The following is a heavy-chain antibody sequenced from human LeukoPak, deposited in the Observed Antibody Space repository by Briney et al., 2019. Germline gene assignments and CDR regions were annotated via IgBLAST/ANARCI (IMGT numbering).Heavy chain of an antibody. CDR3: ARFRYYGSGSYPSYYYGMDV. CDR1: GGSISSYY. V-gene: IGHV4-59*01. J-gene: IGHJ6*02. CDR2: IYYSGRS. D-gene: IGHD3-10*01. Sequence: SETLSLTCTVSGGSISSYYWSWIRQPPGKGLEWIGHIYYSGRSNYNPSLKSRVTISVDTSKDQFSLKLSSVTAADTAVYYCARFRYYGSGSYPSYYYGMDVWGQGTTVTVSS.